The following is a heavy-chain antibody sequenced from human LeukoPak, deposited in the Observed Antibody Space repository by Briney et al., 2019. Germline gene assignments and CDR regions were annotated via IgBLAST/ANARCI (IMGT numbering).Heavy chain of an antibody. CDR1: GSRFANYW. Sequence: GASLKISCKGSGSRFANYWIGWVRQLPGKGLEWMGIIYPGDSQTRYSPSFQGQVTISADKFISTAYLQWSSLKASDTAIYYCARSSVNWFDPWGQGTLVTVSS. J-gene: IGHJ5*02. V-gene: IGHV5-51*01. CDR3: ARSSVNWFDP. D-gene: IGHD3-3*01. CDR2: IYPGDSQT.